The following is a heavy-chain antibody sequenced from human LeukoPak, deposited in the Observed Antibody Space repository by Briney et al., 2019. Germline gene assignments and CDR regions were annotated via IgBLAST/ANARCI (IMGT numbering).Heavy chain of an antibody. V-gene: IGHV3-23*01. CDR2: ITTSDGNT. CDR1: GFTFSSYT. CDR3: AKDGGLWVSAHWGDT. D-gene: IGHD7-27*01. J-gene: IGHJ5*02. Sequence: GGSLRLSCAASGFTFSSYTMSWVRQAPGKGLEWVSTITTSDGNTYYADSVKGRFTVSRDNSKNTLFLQMNSLRAEDTAVYYCAKDGGLWVSAHWGDTWGRGTLVTVSS.